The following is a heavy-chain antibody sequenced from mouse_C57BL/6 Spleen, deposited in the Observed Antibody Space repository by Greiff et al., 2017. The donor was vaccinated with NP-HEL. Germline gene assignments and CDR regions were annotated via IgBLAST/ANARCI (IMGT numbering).Heavy chain of an antibody. J-gene: IGHJ3*01. CDR3: APNWAWFAY. CDR2: IHPNSGST. Sequence: VKLQESGAELVKPGASVKLSCKASGYTFTSYWMHWVKQRPGQGLEWIGMIHPNSGSTNYNEKFKSKATLTVDRSSSTAYMQLSSLTSEDSAVYYCAPNWAWFAYWGQGTLVTVSA. D-gene: IGHD4-1*01. CDR1: GYTFTSYW. V-gene: IGHV1-64*01.